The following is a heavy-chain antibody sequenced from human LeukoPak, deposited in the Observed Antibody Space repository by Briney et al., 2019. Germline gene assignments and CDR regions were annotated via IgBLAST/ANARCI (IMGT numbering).Heavy chain of an antibody. CDR2: ISWNSGSI. J-gene: IGHJ4*02. CDR1: GFTFDDYA. CDR3: AKDSVGSYRVGGNFDY. D-gene: IGHD1-26*01. Sequence: GGSLRLSCAASGFTFDDYAMHWVRQAPGKGLEWVSGISWNSGSIGYADSVKGRFTISRDNAKNSLYLQMNSLRAEGTALYYCAKDSVGSYRVGGNFDYWGQGTLVTVSS. V-gene: IGHV3-9*01.